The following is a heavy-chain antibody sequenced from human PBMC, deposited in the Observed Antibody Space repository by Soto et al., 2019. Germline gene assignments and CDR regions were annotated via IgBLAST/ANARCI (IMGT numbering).Heavy chain of an antibody. V-gene: IGHV5-10-1*01. J-gene: IGHJ5*02. CDR1: GCSFTSYW. D-gene: IGHD2-15*01. CDR2: IDPSDSYT. Sequence: PGESLKISCKGSGCSFTSYWISWVRQMPGKGLEWMGRIDPSDSYTNYSPSFQGHVTISADKSISTAYLQWSSLKASDTAMYYCARHGYCSGGSCHPSNWFDPRGQGTLVTVSS. CDR3: ARHGYCSGGSCHPSNWFDP.